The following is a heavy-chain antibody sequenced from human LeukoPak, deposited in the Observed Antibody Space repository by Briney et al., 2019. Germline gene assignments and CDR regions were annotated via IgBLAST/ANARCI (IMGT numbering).Heavy chain of an antibody. CDR2: ISYDGYNK. Sequence: GTSLRLSCAASGFTLSGYAVHWVRQAPGKGLQWVAAISYDGYNKYYADSLKGRFTISRENSKNTLWLQMNSLRAEDTAVYYCARGGMYDSYYFFYMDVWGKGTTVTVSS. CDR3: ARGGMYDSYYFFYMDV. CDR1: GFTLSGYA. D-gene: IGHD3-22*01. V-gene: IGHV3-30*01. J-gene: IGHJ6*03.